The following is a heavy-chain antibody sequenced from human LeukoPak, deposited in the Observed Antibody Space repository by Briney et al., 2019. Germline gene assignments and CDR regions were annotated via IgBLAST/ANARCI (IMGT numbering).Heavy chain of an antibody. J-gene: IGHJ4*02. V-gene: IGHV4-38-2*02. D-gene: IGHD3-22*01. Sequence: SETLSLTCTVSGYSISSGYYWGWIRQPPGKGLEWIGSIYHSGSTYYNPSLKSRVTISVDTSKNQFSLKLSSVTAADTAVYYCARQGGYDSSGYSDFWGQGTLVTVSS. CDR2: IYHSGST. CDR1: GYSISSGYY. CDR3: ARQGGYDSSGYSDF.